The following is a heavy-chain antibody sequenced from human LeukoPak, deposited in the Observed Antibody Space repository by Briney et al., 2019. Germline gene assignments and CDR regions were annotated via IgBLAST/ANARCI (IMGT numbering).Heavy chain of an antibody. J-gene: IGHJ4*02. CDR3: ARGPMVRGVILFDY. Sequence: GASVKVSCKASGFTFTAYYMHWVRQAPGQGLEWMGWINPNSGGTNYAQKFQGRVTMTRDTSISTAYLELSRLRSDDTAVYYCARGPMVRGVILFDYWGQGTLVTVSS. CDR2: INPNSGGT. CDR1: GFTFTAYY. D-gene: IGHD3-10*01. V-gene: IGHV1-2*02.